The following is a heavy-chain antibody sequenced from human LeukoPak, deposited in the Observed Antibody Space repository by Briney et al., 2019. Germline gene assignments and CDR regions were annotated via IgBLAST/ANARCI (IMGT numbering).Heavy chain of an antibody. Sequence: ASVKVSCKASGYTFTSYDTNWVRQATGQGLEWMGWMNPNSGNTGYAQKFQGRVTMTRNTSISTAYMELSSLRSEDTAVYYCARCPYYSSSCDYWGQGTLVTVSS. V-gene: IGHV1-8*01. CDR3: ARCPYYSSSCDY. CDR2: MNPNSGNT. D-gene: IGHD6-13*01. J-gene: IGHJ4*02. CDR1: GYTFTSYD.